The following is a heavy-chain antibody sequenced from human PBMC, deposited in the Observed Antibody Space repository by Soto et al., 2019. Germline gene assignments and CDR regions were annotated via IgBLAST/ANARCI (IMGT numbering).Heavy chain of an antibody. CDR1: GYNFTDYW. CDR2: IYPDDSET. J-gene: IGHJ4*02. V-gene: IGHV5-51*01. CDR3: ARGPPTDY. Sequence: PGESEDSCKASGYNFTDYWIDWVRQMPGKGLEWMGTIYPDDSETRYSPSFQGQVAISVDKSISTAYLQWSSLKAPDAAMYYCARGPPTDYWGQGTLVTVSS.